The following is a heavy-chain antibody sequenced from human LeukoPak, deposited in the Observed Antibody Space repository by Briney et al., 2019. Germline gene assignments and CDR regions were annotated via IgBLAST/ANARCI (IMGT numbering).Heavy chain of an antibody. Sequence: GGSLRLSCAASGFTFDDYAMHWVRQAPGKGLEWVSGISWNSGSIGYADSVKGRFTISRDNAKNSLYLQMNSLRAEDTALYYCAKDIVGATLGVYYGMDVWGQGTTVTVSS. D-gene: IGHD1-26*01. CDR2: ISWNSGSI. CDR3: AKDIVGATLGVYYGMDV. V-gene: IGHV3-9*01. J-gene: IGHJ6*02. CDR1: GFTFDDYA.